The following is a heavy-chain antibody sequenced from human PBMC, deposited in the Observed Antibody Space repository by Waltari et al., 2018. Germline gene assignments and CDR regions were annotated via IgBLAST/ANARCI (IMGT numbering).Heavy chain of an antibody. J-gene: IGHJ3*01. CDR1: GFTVIDTY. V-gene: IGHV3-53*01. Sequence: EVQVVESGGDLIQPGGSLRLSCAASGFTVIDTYLTWVRQAPGKGLDWVATIFVTGNTHYADSVRGRFTISRDSSRNSVYLQMDNLRAEDTATYYCARVTVVARVSDVFDVWGQGTMITVSS. CDR3: ARVTVVARVSDVFDV. CDR2: IFVTGNT. D-gene: IGHD6-6*01.